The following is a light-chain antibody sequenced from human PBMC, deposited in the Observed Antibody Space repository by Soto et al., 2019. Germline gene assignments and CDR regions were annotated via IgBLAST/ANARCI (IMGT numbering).Light chain of an antibody. CDR3: QQRSNWPRYT. Sequence: EIVLTQSPATLSLSPGERATLSCRAGQSVSSYLAWYQQKPGQAPRLLIYDASNRVSGIPARFSGSGSGTDFTLTISSLEPEDFAVYYCQQRSNWPRYTFGQGTKLEIK. V-gene: IGKV3-11*01. CDR1: QSVSSY. J-gene: IGKJ2*01. CDR2: DAS.